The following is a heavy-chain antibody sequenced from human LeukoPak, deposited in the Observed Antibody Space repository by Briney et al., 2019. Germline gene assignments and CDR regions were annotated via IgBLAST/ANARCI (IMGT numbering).Heavy chain of an antibody. CDR2: VYSSGRT. J-gene: IGHJ6*03. D-gene: IGHD6-13*01. V-gene: IGHV4-61*02. CDR1: GGSITSGTYY. CDR3: ARVTAAGVYYYYYYMDV. Sequence: SETLSLTCTVSGGSITSGTYYWSWIRQPAGKGLEWIGRVYSSGRTNYNPSLKSRGTISVDTSKNQFSLELSSVTAADTAVYYCARVTAAGVYYYYYYMDVWGKGTTVTVSS.